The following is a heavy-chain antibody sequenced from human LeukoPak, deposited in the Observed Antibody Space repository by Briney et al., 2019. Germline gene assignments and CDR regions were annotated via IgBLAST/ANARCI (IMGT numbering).Heavy chain of an antibody. D-gene: IGHD1-26*01. CDR3: AKESGNYYFDY. J-gene: IGHJ4*02. CDR1: GFTLSSYG. V-gene: IGHV3-30*18. Sequence: PGGSLRLSCAASGFTLSSYGMHWVRQAPGKGLEWVAVISYDGNNKFYADSVKGRFTISRDNSKNTLYLQMNSLRAEDTAVYYCAKESGNYYFDYWGQGTLVTVSS. CDR2: ISYDGNNK.